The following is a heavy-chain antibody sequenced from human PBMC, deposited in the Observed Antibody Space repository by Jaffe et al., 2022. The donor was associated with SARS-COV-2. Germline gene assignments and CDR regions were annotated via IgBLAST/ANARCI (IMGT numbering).Heavy chain of an antibody. CDR2: IDPSGGST. V-gene: IGHV1-46*01. CDR1: GYSFSSYY. J-gene: IGHJ6*02. Sequence: QVQLVQSGAEVKKPGASVRVSCKASGYSFSSYYMHWVRQAPGQGLEWMGIIDPSGGSTSYAQKFQGRVTMTRDTSTSTVYMELSSLRSEDTAVYYCARTDGSCSGDTCYFYYGMDVWGQGTTVTVSS. D-gene: IGHD2-15*01. CDR3: ARTDGSCSGDTCYFYYGMDV.